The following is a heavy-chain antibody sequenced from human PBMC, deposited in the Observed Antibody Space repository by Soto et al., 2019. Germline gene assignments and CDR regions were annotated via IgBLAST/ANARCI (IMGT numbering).Heavy chain of an antibody. V-gene: IGHV3-33*01. J-gene: IGHJ4*02. CDR1: GVTLRRCS. Sequence: GGALRLSCAGSGVTLRRCSMRWGRPAPGKGLEWVVVIWYHGSNKYYEESVKGRFTISRDNSKNTLYLQMNSLRAEDTAVYYCARSRDGYNSYYFDYWGQGTLVPVSS. CDR3: ARSRDGYNSYYFDY. D-gene: IGHD5-12*01. CDR2: IWYHGSNK.